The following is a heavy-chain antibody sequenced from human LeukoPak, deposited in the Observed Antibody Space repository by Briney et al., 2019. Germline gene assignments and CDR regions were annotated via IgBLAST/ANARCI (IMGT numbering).Heavy chain of an antibody. CDR1: GFTFSSYA. J-gene: IGHJ4*02. CDR2: ISYDGSNK. CDR3: ARDGVSGCFDY. V-gene: IGHV3-30-3*01. Sequence: GRSLRLSCAASGFTFSSYAMHWVRQAPGKGLEWVAVISYDGSNKYYADSVKGRFTISRDNSKNTLYLQMNSLRAEDTAVYYCARDGVSGCFDYWGQGTLVTVSS. D-gene: IGHD6-19*01.